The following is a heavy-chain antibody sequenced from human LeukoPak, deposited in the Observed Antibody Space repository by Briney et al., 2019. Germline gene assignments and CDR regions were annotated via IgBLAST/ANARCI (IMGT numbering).Heavy chain of an antibody. J-gene: IGHJ4*02. D-gene: IGHD6-13*01. V-gene: IGHV1-69*04. Sequence: GSSVKVSCKASGGTFSSYTISWVRQAPGQGLEWMGRIIPILGIANYAQKFQGRVTITADKSTSTAYMELSSLRSEDTAVYYCAREGSGSSWYGELDYWGQETLVTVSS. CDR3: AREGSGSSWYGELDY. CDR2: IIPILGIA. CDR1: GGTFSSYT.